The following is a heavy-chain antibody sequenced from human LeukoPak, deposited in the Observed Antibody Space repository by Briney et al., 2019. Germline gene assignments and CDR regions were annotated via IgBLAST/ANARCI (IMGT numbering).Heavy chain of an antibody. V-gene: IGHV3-23*01. Sequence: GGTLRLSCAASGFTFSSYGMSWVRQAPGKGLEWVSAISGSGGSTYYADSVKGRFTISRDNSKNTLYLQMNSLRAEDTAVYYCAKARDPWYSEDDGYIDYWGQGTLVTVSS. CDR3: AKARDPWYSEDDGYIDY. J-gene: IGHJ4*02. D-gene: IGHD1-26*01. CDR1: GFTFSSYG. CDR2: ISGSGGST.